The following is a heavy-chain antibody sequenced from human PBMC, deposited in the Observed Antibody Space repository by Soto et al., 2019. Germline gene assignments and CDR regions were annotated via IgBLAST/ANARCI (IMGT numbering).Heavy chain of an antibody. CDR3: ARVPWYCSSTSCFNWFDP. CDR2: IIPIFGTA. V-gene: IGHV1-69*01. CDR1: GGTFSSYA. J-gene: IGHJ5*02. Sequence: QVQLVQSGAEVKKPGSSVKVSCKASGGTFSSYAISWVRQAPGQGLEWMGGIIPIFGTANYAQKVQGRVTITADESTRTAYMELSSLRSEDTAVYYCARVPWYCSSTSCFNWFDPWGQGTLVTVSS. D-gene: IGHD2-2*01.